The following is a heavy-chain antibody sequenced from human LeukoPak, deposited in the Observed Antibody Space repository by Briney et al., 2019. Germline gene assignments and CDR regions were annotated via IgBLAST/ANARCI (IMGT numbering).Heavy chain of an antibody. CDR2: ICYSGST. CDR1: GGSISSVGYY. J-gene: IGHJ4*02. Sequence: SETLSLTCTVSGGSISSVGYYWSWIRQHPGKGLEWIGYICYSGSTYYNPSLKSRVTISVDTSENQFSLRLSSVTAADTAVYYCARGDYGDYDFDYWGQGILVTVSS. CDR3: ARGDYGDYDFDY. V-gene: IGHV4-31*03. D-gene: IGHD4-17*01.